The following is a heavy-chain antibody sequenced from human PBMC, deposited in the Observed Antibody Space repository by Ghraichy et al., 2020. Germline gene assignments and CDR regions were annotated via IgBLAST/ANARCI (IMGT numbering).Heavy chain of an antibody. J-gene: IGHJ4*02. D-gene: IGHD3-22*01. CDR1: GGSISSSSYY. CDR2: IYYSGST. V-gene: IGHV4-39*01. CDR3: ARYVGDYDSSGYYHN. Sequence: SETLSLTCTVSGGSISSSSYYWGWIRQPPGKGLEWIGSIYYSGSTYYNPSLKSRVTISVDTSKNQFSLKLSSVTAADTAVYYCARYVGDYDSSGYYHNWGQGTLVTVSS.